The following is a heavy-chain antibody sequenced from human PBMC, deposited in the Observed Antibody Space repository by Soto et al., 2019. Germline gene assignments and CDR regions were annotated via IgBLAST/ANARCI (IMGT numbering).Heavy chain of an antibody. D-gene: IGHD2-21*01. CDR2: IIPILGIA. CDR1: GGTFSSYT. J-gene: IGHJ6*03. V-gene: IGHV1-69*02. Sequence: QVQLVHSGPEVKKPGSSVKVPSKASGGTFSSYTISWVRQAPGQGLEWMGRIIPILGIANYAKKFQARVKITPDKSTSTAYMELSSMRSEDTAVYYCARAYCGGDCYPSKYYYCYYYMDVWGKGTTVTVSS. CDR3: ARAYCGGDCYPSKYYYCYYYMDV.